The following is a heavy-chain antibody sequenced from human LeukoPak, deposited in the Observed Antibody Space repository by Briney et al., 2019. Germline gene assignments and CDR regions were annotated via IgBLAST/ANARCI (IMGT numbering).Heavy chain of an antibody. CDR1: GFTFSSYS. J-gene: IGHJ4*02. CDR2: ISSSSSYI. D-gene: IGHD2-2*01. V-gene: IGHV3-21*01. CDR3: ARGPPLRYCSSTSCYYFDY. Sequence: GRSLRLSCAASGFTFSSYSMNWVRQAPGKGLEWVSSISSSSSYIYYADSVKGRFTISRDNAKNSLYLQMNSLRAEDTAVYYCARGPPLRYCSSTSCYYFDYWGQGTLVTVSS.